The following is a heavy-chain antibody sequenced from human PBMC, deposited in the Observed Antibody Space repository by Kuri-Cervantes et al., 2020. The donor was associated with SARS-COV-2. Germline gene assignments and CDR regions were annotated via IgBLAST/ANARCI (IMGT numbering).Heavy chain of an antibody. Sequence: ASVKVSCKASGYTFTSYAMHWVRQAPGQRLEWMGWINAGNGNTKYSQKFQGRVTITRDTSASTAYMELSSLRSEDTAVYYCARDSSKRLYGEVLSLGDAFDIWGQGTMVTVSS. CDR3: ARDSSKRLYGEVLSLGDAFDI. D-gene: IGHD3-10*01. V-gene: IGHV1-3*01. J-gene: IGHJ3*02. CDR2: INAGNGNT. CDR1: GYTFTSYA.